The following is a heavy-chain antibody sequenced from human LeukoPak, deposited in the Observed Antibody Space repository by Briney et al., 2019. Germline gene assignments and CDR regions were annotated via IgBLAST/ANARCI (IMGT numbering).Heavy chain of an antibody. CDR3: AAISAGAHYFDY. D-gene: IGHD1-26*01. J-gene: IGHJ4*02. CDR1: GYTFTSYY. V-gene: IGHV1-46*01. CDR2: INPSGGST. Sequence: GASVKVSCKASGYTFTSYYMHWVRQAPGQGLEWMGIINPSGGSTSYAQKFQGRVTMTRDTSTSTVYMELSSLRSEDTAVYYCAAISAGAHYFDYWGQGTLVTVSS.